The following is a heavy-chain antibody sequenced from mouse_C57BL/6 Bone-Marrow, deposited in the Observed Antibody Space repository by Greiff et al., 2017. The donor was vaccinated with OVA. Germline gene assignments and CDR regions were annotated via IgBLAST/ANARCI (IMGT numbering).Heavy chain of an antibody. V-gene: IGHV5-9-1*02. CDR1: GFTFSSYA. Sequence: EVQGVESGEGLVKPGGSLKLSCAASGFTFSSYAMSWVRQTPEKRLEWVAYISSGGDYIYYADTVKGRFTISRDNARNTLYLQMSSLKSEDTAMYYCTRIYYYGSSSYFDYWGQGTTLTVSS. D-gene: IGHD1-1*01. CDR2: ISSGGDYI. CDR3: TRIYYYGSSSYFDY. J-gene: IGHJ2*01.